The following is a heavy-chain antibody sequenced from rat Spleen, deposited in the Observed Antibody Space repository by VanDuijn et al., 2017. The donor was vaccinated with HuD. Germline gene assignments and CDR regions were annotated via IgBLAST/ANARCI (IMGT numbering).Heavy chain of an antibody. CDR2: LSYDATAP. CDR3: ARHYGGYSEYVMDA. Sequence: EVQLVESGGGLVRPGRSLKLSCAASGFTFSNYGMAWVRQTPTKGLEWVATLSYDATAPYYRDSVKGRFTIPRDNAKSTLYLQMDSLRSEDTATYYCARHYGGYSEYVMDAWGQGASVTVSS. D-gene: IGHD1-11*01. CDR1: GFTFSNYG. V-gene: IGHV5-29*01. J-gene: IGHJ4*01.